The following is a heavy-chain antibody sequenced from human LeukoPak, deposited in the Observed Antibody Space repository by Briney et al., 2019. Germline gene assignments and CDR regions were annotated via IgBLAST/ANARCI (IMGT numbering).Heavy chain of an antibody. J-gene: IGHJ4*02. CDR1: GFTFTTYA. Sequence: GSLRLSCAASGFTFTTYAMTWVRQPPGKGLEWIGSIYHSGTTYYSPSLKSRVTISVDTSKNQFSLKLSSVTAADTAVYHCARSTRESSGLYGGRFDYWGQGTLVTVSS. V-gene: IGHV4-38-2*01. D-gene: IGHD3-22*01. CDR2: IYHSGTT. CDR3: ARSTRESSGLYGGRFDY.